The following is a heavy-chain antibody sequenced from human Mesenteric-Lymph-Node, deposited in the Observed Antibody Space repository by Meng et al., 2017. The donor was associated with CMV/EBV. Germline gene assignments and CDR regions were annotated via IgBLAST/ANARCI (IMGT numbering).Heavy chain of an antibody. V-gene: IGHV6-1*01. CDR3: ERDRAYSYGLDY. Sequence: SRDSVFSNSAAWTWFRLFPSGGLGLLGRTYYRSQWYYDYAVSVKSRITIHPDPSKHQFSLQLNSVTPEVTAVYYCERDRAYSYGLDYWGQGTLVTVSS. D-gene: IGHD5-18*01. CDR1: RDSVFSNSAA. CDR2: TYYRSQWYY. J-gene: IGHJ4*02.